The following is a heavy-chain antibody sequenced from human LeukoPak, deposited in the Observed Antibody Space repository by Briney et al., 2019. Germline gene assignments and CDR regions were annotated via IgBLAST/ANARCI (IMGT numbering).Heavy chain of an antibody. D-gene: IGHD3-3*01. CDR1: GFTFSSYS. Sequence: GGSLRLSCAASGFTFSSYSMNWVRQAPGKGLEWVSYISSSSTTIYYADSVKGRFTISRDNAKNSLYLQMNSLRAEDTAVYYCARVNNDFWSGYVNWFDPWGQGTLVTVSS. CDR3: ARVNNDFWSGYVNWFDP. V-gene: IGHV3-48*04. CDR2: ISSSSTTI. J-gene: IGHJ5*02.